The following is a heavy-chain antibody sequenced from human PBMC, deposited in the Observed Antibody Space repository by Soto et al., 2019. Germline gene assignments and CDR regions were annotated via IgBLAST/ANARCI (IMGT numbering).Heavy chain of an antibody. CDR2: IKSKTDGGTT. Sequence: GSLRLSCAAAGFTFSNAWMSWVRQAPGKGLEWVGRIKSKTDGGTTDYAAPVKGRFTISRDDSKNTLYLQMNSLKTEDTAVYYCTTSLGYCSGGSCYAGIDYWGQGTLVTSPQ. J-gene: IGHJ4*02. CDR3: TTSLGYCSGGSCYAGIDY. V-gene: IGHV3-15*01. D-gene: IGHD2-15*01. CDR1: GFTFSNAW.